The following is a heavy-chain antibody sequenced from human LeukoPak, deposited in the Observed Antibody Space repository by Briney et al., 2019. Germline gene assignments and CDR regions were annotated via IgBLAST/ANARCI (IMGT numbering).Heavy chain of an antibody. CDR3: AKDGAQYSSGPECDP. J-gene: IGHJ5*02. CDR1: GLHFSGTA. Sequence: GGSLRLSCAASGLHFSGTAMSWVRQAPGKGLEWVSAISHDGMNAYYADSVKGRFTISRDTSKKTVSLEMSSLTAADTGVYYCAKDGAQYSSGPECDPRGQGALVTVSP. D-gene: IGHD6-19*01. CDR2: ISHDGMNA. V-gene: IGHV3-23*01.